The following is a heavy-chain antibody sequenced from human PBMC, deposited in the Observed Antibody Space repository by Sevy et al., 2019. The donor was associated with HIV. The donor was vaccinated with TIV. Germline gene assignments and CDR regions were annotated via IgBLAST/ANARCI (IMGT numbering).Heavy chain of an antibody. D-gene: IGHD2-15*01. CDR2: ISHDGRNNK. Sequence: GGSLRLSCAASGFTFSEFGMHWVRQAPGKGLEWVAVISHDGRNNKYNADSVKGRFTISRDNSKNTLYLQMNSLRADXXXXXXXXXXXXXXXRSAFKSWGQGTLVTVSS. CDR3: XXXXXXXXRSAFKS. V-gene: IGHV3-30*04. CDR1: GFTFSEFG. J-gene: IGHJ5*02.